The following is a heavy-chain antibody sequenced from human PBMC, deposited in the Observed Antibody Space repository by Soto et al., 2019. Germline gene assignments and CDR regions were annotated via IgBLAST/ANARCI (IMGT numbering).Heavy chain of an antibody. V-gene: IGHV4-30-4*01. Sequence: PSETLSLTCSVSGASIYNGGYFWSWIRQSPGKGLEWIGHIHNSGSPYNNPSLKSRVTISADTSMNQFSLALTSVTAADTAVYYCARVGYDSSGYYTSPIDYWGQGTLVTVSS. J-gene: IGHJ4*02. CDR1: GASIYNGGYF. CDR3: ARVGYDSSGYYTSPIDY. CDR2: IHNSGSP. D-gene: IGHD3-22*01.